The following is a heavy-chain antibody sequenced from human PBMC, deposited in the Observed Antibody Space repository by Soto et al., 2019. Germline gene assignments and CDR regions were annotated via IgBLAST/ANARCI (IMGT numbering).Heavy chain of an antibody. CDR2: ISGYNGNT. CDR1: GYSFTTYG. CDR3: AREGPAPYYYYGMDV. V-gene: IGHV1-18*01. Sequence: QVQLVQSGGEVKKPGASVKVSCKTSGYSFTTYGISWVRQAPGQGLEWMGWISGYNGNTHYAQKFQGRVSMTTDTSRSTAYRDLRSLISDDTAVYYCAREGPAPYYYYGMDVWGQGTTVTVSS. J-gene: IGHJ6*02.